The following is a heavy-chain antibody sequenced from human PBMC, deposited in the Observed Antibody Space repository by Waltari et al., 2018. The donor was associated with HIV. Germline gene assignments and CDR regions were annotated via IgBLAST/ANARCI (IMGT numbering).Heavy chain of an antibody. CDR3: ASRGMHYYDSSGYYS. CDR2: IYYSGST. Sequence: QVLLQESGPGLVKPSETLSLTCTVSGGSITSYYWSWIRQPPGKGLEWIGYIYYSGSTNYNPSLKSRATISVDTSKNQVSLKLSSVTAAYTAVYYCASRGMHYYDSSGYYSWGQGTLVTVSS. J-gene: IGHJ4*02. V-gene: IGHV4-59*01. CDR1: GGSITSYY. D-gene: IGHD3-22*01.